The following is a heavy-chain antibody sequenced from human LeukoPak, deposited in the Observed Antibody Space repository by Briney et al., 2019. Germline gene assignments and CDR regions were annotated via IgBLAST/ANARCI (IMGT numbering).Heavy chain of an antibody. CDR2: INAGNGNT. V-gene: IGHV1-3*01. J-gene: IGHJ4*02. Sequence: ASVKVSCKASGYTFTRYIMHWVRQAPGQRLEWMGWINAGNGNTKYSQKFQGRVTITRDTSASTAYTDLSSLRSEDTAVYYCARGRDISSSWYFDYWGQGTLVTVSS. CDR1: GYTFTRYI. D-gene: IGHD6-13*01. CDR3: ARGRDISSSWYFDY.